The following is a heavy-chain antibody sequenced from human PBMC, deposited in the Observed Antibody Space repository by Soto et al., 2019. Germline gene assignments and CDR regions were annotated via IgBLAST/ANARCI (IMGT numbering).Heavy chain of an antibody. V-gene: IGHV1-18*01. J-gene: IGHJ6*02. Sequence: ASVKVSCKASGGTFSSYTISWVRQAPGQGLEWMGRINGDYGNTQYAQKFRGRVTMTTDTSTTTVYMELTNLRSDDTAVYYCARCTKGDYYYGMDVWGPGTTVTGSS. CDR2: INGDYGNT. CDR3: ARCTKGDYYYGMDV. CDR1: GGTFSSYT. D-gene: IGHD1-26*01.